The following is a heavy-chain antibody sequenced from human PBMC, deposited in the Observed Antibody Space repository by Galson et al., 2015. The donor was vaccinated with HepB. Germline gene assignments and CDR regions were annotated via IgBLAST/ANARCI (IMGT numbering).Heavy chain of an antibody. J-gene: IGHJ5*02. CDR1: GGTFSSYA. CDR2: IIPIFGTA. D-gene: IGHD3-10*01. CDR3: ARGGWRLGELLSDWFGP. V-gene: IGHV1-69*13. Sequence: SVKVSCKASGGTFSSYAISWVRQAPGQGLEWMGGIIPIFGTANYAQKFQGGFTITADESTSTAHMELSSLRSEDKAVYYCARGGWRLGELLSDWFGPWGQGTRVTVSS.